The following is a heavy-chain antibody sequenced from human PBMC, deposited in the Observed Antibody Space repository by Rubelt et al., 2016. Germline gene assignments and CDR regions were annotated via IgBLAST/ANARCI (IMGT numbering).Heavy chain of an antibody. J-gene: IGHJ4*02. CDR1: GGSISSSNW. V-gene: IGHV4-4*02. CDR3: IGYCSGGSCYPGEFHGAY. Sequence: QVQLQESGPGLVKPSGTLSLTCAVSGGSISSSNWWSWVRQPPGKGLEWIGEIYHSGSTNYNPSLKSRVTISGDKSKNQVALKLSSVTAADTAVYYCIGYCSGGSCYPGEFHGAYWGQGTLVTVSS. CDR2: IYHSGST. D-gene: IGHD2-15*01.